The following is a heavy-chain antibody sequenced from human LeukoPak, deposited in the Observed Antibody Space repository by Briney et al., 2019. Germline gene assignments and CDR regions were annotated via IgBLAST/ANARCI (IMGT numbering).Heavy chain of an antibody. CDR3: ARDRSLAYYYYGMDV. CDR2: IYYSGGT. J-gene: IGHJ6*02. Sequence: SETLSLTCTVSGGSISSYYWSWIRQPPGKGLEWIGYIYYSGGTNYNPSLKSRVTISVDTSKNQFSLKLSSVTAADTAVYYCARDRSLAYYYYGMDVWGQGTTVTVSS. CDR1: GGSISSYY. V-gene: IGHV4-59*01.